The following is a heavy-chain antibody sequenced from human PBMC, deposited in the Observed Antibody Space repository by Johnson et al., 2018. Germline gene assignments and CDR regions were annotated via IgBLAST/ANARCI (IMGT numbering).Heavy chain of an antibody. J-gene: IGHJ1*01. V-gene: IGHV3-73*01. CDR3: TRSDYSGTYFS. CDR1: GFSFSGSP. D-gene: IGHD1-26*01. CDR2: IRSKANNYAI. Sequence: VQLVQSGGGLVQPGGSLKLSCAASGFSFSGSPMHWVRQASGKGLEWVGRIRSKANNYAIAYGASVKGRFTISRDDSKNTAYLQMNSLTTEDTAVYYWTRSDYSGTYFSWGQGTRVTVSS.